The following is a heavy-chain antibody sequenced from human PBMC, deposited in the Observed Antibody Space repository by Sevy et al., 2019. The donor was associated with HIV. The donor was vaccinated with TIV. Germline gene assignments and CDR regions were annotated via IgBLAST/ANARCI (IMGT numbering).Heavy chain of an antibody. J-gene: IGHJ4*02. Sequence: GGSLRLSCAASGFTFSTYGMHWVRQAPGKGLEWVAVIWFDGSNTYYADSVKGRFTISRDNSKNTLFLQMDSLRAEDTAIYYCARDPRMYGDYLLAYFDYWGQGTLVTVSS. D-gene: IGHD2-8*01. CDR1: GFTFSTYG. CDR3: ARDPRMYGDYLLAYFDY. V-gene: IGHV3-33*01. CDR2: IWFDGSNT.